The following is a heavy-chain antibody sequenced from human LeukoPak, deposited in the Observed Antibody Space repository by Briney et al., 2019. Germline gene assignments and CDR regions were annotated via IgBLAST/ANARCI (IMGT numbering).Heavy chain of an antibody. CDR1: GFTFSSYS. J-gene: IGHJ3*02. Sequence: GGSLRLSCAASGFTFSSYSMNWVRQAPGQGLEWVSSLSRTGSYRYYPDSLKGRSTTSRHNATNSLYLEMESLRADDTAVDYCARNKWDLREDVGGAFDIWGQGTMVIVSS. CDR2: LSRTGSYR. V-gene: IGHV3-21*01. D-gene: IGHD1-26*01. CDR3: ARNKWDLREDVGGAFDI.